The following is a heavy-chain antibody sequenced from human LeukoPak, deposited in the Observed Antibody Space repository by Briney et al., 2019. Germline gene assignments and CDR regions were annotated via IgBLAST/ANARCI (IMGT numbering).Heavy chain of an antibody. CDR3: ATLGEITGTTMGSYWYFDL. V-gene: IGHV1-2*02. Sequence: ASVKVSCKASGYTFTGYYMHWVRQAPGQGLEWMGWINPNSGGTNYAQKFQGRVTMTRDTSISTAYMELSRLRSDDTAVYYCATLGEITGTTMGSYWYFDLWGRGTLVTVSS. J-gene: IGHJ2*01. D-gene: IGHD1-7*01. CDR2: INPNSGGT. CDR1: GYTFTGYY.